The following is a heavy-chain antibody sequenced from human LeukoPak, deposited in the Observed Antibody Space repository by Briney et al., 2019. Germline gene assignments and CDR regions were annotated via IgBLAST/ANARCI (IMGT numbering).Heavy chain of an antibody. CDR2: INPNSGGT. CDR3: ARSRRGSGYSYGLNY. J-gene: IGHJ4*02. D-gene: IGHD5-18*01. V-gene: IGHV1-2*02. CDR1: GYTFSGYY. Sequence: GASVKVSCKASGYTFSGYYMHWVRQAPGQGLEWMGWINPNSGGTYSAQKFQGRVNMTRDTFISTAYMELTRLRSDDTAVYYCARSRRGSGYSYGLNYWGQGTLVTVSS.